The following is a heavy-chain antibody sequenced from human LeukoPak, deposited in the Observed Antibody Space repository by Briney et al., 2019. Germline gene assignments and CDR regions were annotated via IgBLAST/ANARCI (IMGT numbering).Heavy chain of an antibody. CDR1: VFVFRSYW. J-gene: IGHJ4*02. CDR3: AREGANYQDYFDS. Sequence: GGSLRLSCAGSVFVFRSYWMHWVRQTPGKGLVWVSRIQSDGSRADYADFAKGRFTISRDNARDTVDLQMNSLRAEDTAVYYCAREGANYQDYFDSWGQGTLVTVSS. V-gene: IGHV3-74*01. CDR2: IQSDGSRA. D-gene: IGHD4/OR15-4a*01.